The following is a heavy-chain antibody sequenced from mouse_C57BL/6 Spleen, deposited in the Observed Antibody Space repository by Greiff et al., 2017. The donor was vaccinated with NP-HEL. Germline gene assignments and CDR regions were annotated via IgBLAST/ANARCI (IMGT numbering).Heavy chain of an antibody. CDR3: ARSYYYSSSPFDY. D-gene: IGHD1-1*01. CDR2: INPSNGGT. CDR1: GYTFTSYW. J-gene: IGHJ2*01. V-gene: IGHV1-53*01. Sequence: QVQLKQSGTELVKPGASVKLSCKASGYTFTSYWMHWVKQRPGQGLEWIGNINPSNGGTNYNEKFKSKATLTVDKSSSTAYMQLSSLTSEDSAVXYCARSYYYSSSPFDYWGQGTTLTVSS.